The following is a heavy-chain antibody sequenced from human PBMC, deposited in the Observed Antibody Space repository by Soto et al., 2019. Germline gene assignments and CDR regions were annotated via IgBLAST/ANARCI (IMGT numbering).Heavy chain of an antibody. V-gene: IGHV4-30-2*01. J-gene: IGHJ4*02. Sequence: QLQLQESGSGLVKPSQTLSLTCAVSGGSISSGGYSWSWIRQPPGKGLEWIGYIYHSGRTYYNPSLKSRVTSAVDRSKNQVSLKLSSVTAADTAVYYCARSMTTVTSNDYLGQGTLVTVSS. CDR1: GGSISSGGYS. D-gene: IGHD4-17*01. CDR3: ARSMTTVTSNDY. CDR2: IYHSGRT.